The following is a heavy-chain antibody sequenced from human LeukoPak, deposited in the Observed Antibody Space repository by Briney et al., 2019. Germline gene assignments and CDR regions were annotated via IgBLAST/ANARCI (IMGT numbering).Heavy chain of an antibody. V-gene: IGHV3-30*04. J-gene: IGHJ4*02. D-gene: IGHD5-18*01. Sequence: PGGSLRLSCAASGFTFSIYAMHWARHAPGKGLEWVAVISYDGSNKYYADSVKGRFTISRDNSKNTLYLQMNSLRAEDTAVYYCARSGRYSYGYSGYWGQGTLVTVSS. CDR1: GFTFSIYA. CDR3: ARSGRYSYGYSGY. CDR2: ISYDGSNK.